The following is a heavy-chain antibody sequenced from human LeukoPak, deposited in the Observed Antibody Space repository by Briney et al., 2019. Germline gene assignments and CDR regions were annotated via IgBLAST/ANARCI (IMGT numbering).Heavy chain of an antibody. CDR3: ADSMVRGAK. D-gene: IGHD3-10*01. V-gene: IGHV4-34*01. Sequence: SETLSLTCAVYGGSSSGYYWSWIRQPPGKGLEWIGEINHSGSTNYNPSLKSRVTISVDTSKNQFSLKLSSVTAADTAVYYCADSMVRGAKWGQGTLVTVSS. J-gene: IGHJ4*02. CDR1: GGSSSGYY. CDR2: INHSGST.